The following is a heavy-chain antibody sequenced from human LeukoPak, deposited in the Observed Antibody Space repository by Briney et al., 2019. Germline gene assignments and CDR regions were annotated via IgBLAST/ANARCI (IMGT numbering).Heavy chain of an antibody. J-gene: IGHJ4*02. CDR3: ARTGYSSGWYTFDY. CDR1: GGSISSYY. D-gene: IGHD6-19*01. V-gene: IGHV4-59*08. Sequence: PSETLSLTCTVSGGSISSYYWSWIRQPPGKGLEWIGYIYYSGSTNYNPSLKSRVTISVDTSKNQFSLKLSSVTAADTAVYYCARTGYSSGWYTFDYWGQGTLVTVSS. CDR2: IYYSGST.